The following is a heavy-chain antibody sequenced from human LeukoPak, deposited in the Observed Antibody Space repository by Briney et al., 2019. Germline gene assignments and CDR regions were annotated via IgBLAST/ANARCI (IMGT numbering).Heavy chain of an antibody. CDR2: MSGSGGMT. CDR3: AKGAMPYYDGSGYNYFDY. J-gene: IGHJ4*02. V-gene: IGHV3-23*01. D-gene: IGHD3-22*01. CDR1: GFTFSAYA. Sequence: GGSLRLSCAVSGFTFSAYAMSWVRQAPGKGLEWVSAMSGSGGMTYYADSVKGRFSISKDNSKNTLHLQMNSLRAEDTAVYYCAKGAMPYYDGSGYNYFDYWGQGTPVTVSS.